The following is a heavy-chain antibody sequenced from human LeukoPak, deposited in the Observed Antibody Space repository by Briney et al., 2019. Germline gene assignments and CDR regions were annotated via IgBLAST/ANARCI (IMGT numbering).Heavy chain of an antibody. D-gene: IGHD4-11*01. CDR2: VDHTGST. CDR3: ARGRVSSSTWYSTYYYYFYMDV. V-gene: IGHV4-59*01. J-gene: IGHJ6*03. Sequence: SETLSLTCSVSDDSITMYYWTWIRQPPGKGLEWIGYVDHTGSTNFNPSLNGRVSISRDTSKNLFSLRLRSVTAADTAVYFCARGRVSSSTWYSTYYYYFYMDVWGKGTTVTISS. CDR1: DDSITMYY.